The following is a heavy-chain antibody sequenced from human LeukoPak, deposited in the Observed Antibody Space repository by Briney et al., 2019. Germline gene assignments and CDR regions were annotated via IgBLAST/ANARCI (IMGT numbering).Heavy chain of an antibody. D-gene: IGHD1-26*01. CDR2: INWNGGTK. CDR1: GFTIDDYG. Sequence: GSLRLSCAASGFTIDDYGMNWVRQAPGKGLEWVSGINWNGGTKGYADSVSGRFTISRDNANKSLFVQMNSLRAEDTALYYCARPYSGSYGDAFDIWGQGTMVTVSS. CDR3: ARPYSGSYGDAFDI. J-gene: IGHJ3*02. V-gene: IGHV3-20*04.